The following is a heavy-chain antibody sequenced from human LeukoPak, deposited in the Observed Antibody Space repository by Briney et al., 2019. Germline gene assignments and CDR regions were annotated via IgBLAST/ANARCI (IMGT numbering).Heavy chain of an antibody. J-gene: IGHJ6*03. CDR1: GFSFSVYW. CDR2: IKTDGSTT. D-gene: IGHD1-7*01. Sequence: GGSLRLSCAASGFSFSVYWMHWVRQAPGKGPVWVSRIKTDGSTTDYADFVKGRFTISRDNAKNTLYLQMNSLRAEDTAVYYCAKRRGLELLYYYMDVWGKGTTVTVSS. V-gene: IGHV3-74*01. CDR3: AKRRGLELLYYYMDV.